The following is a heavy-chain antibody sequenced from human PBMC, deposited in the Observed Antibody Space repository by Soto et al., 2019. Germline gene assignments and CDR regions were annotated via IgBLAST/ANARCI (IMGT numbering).Heavy chain of an antibody. V-gene: IGHV1-69*02. D-gene: IGHD3-22*01. CDR3: ARGSGYYYWDDY. CDR1: GGTFSSYT. Sequence: SVKVSCKASGGTFSSYTISWVRQAPGQRLEWMGRIIAGHGITNYSQKFQGRVTITRDTSTSTAYMELSSLRSEDTAVYYCARGSGYYYWDDYWGQGTLVTVSS. J-gene: IGHJ4*02. CDR2: IIAGHGIT.